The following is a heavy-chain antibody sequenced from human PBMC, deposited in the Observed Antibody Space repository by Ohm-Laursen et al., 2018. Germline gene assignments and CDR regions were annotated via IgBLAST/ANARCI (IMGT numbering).Heavy chain of an antibody. D-gene: IGHD2-15*01. J-gene: IGHJ4*02. Sequence: SLRLSCAASGFTFSSYGMHWVRQAPGKGLEWVAVIWYDGSNKYYADSVKGRFTISRDNTKNTLYLQMNSLRAEDTAVYYCASGSPALDYWGQGTPVTVSS. CDR1: GFTFSSYG. CDR2: IWYDGSNK. V-gene: IGHV3-33*08. CDR3: ASGSPALDY.